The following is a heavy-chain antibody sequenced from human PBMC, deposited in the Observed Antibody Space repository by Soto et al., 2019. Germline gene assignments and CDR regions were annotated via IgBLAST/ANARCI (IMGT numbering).Heavy chain of an antibody. V-gene: IGHV4-31*03. CDR1: GGSISSGGYY. CDR2: IYYSGNT. Sequence: QVQLQESGPGLVKPSQTLSLTCTVSGGSISSGGYYWSWIRQRPGEALEWIGDIYYSGNTDYNPSPKSRVNISVDTSKSQYSLKLKAESAADTAVYYCAKRRFYDSYGYYRYFDYWGQGSLVSVSS. J-gene: IGHJ4*02. CDR3: AKRRFYDSYGYYRYFDY. D-gene: IGHD3-22*01.